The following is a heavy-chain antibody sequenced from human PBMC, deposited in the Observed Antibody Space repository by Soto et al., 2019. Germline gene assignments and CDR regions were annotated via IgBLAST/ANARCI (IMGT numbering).Heavy chain of an antibody. CDR1: GGSISSSSYY. D-gene: IGHD6-19*01. CDR2: IYYSGST. J-gene: IGHJ3*02. V-gene: IGHV4-39*01. CDR3: ARTRSSGWPDAFDI. Sequence: SETLSLTCTVSGGSISSSSYYWGWIRQPPGKGLEWIGSIYYSGSTYYNPSLKSRVTISVDTSKNQFSLKLSSVTAADTAVYYCARTRSSGWPDAFDIWGQGTMVTVSS.